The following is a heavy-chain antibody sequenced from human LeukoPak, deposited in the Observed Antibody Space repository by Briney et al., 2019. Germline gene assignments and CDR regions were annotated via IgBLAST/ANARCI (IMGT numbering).Heavy chain of an antibody. J-gene: IGHJ1*01. CDR1: GFTFSSYS. D-gene: IGHD3-10*01. Sequence: GGSLRLSCAASGFTFSSYSRNWVRQAPGKGLEWVSSISSSSSYIYYADSVKGRFTISRDNSKNTLYLQMNSLRGEDTAVYYCAKDSGDGSGSYFFQEWGQGTLVTVSS. V-gene: IGHV3-21*04. CDR3: AKDSGDGSGSYFFQE. CDR2: ISSSSSYI.